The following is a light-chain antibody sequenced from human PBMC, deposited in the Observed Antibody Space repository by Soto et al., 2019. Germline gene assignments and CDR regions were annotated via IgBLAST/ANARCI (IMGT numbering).Light chain of an antibody. CDR2: AAS. CDR3: QQYGGSPIT. V-gene: IGKV3-20*01. CDR1: QSVSSGD. J-gene: IGKJ5*01. Sequence: EIVLTQSPGTLYLSPGERATLSCRASQSVSSGDLAWYQQKPGQAPRLLIYAASSRATGIPDRFSGGGSGTDFTLTSSRLEPEDFAVYYCQQYGGSPITFGQGPRLEIK.